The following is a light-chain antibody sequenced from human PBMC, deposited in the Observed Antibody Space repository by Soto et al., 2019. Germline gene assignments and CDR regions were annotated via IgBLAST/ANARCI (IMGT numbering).Light chain of an antibody. CDR3: QQYGSAPWT. CDR1: QSVASNY. Sequence: EIVLTQSPGTLPLSPGERATLSCRASQSVASNYLAWYQQKPGQAPRLLIYAASGRATGISDRFSGSGSGTDFTLTISRLEPEDFAVYYCQQYGSAPWTFGQGTKVEIK. CDR2: AAS. J-gene: IGKJ1*01. V-gene: IGKV3-20*01.